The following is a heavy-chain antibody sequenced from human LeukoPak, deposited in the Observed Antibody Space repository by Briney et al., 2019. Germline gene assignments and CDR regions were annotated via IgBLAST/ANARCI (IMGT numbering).Heavy chain of an antibody. V-gene: IGHV3-7*01. CDR3: VRDYYFDS. J-gene: IGHJ4*02. Sequence: PGGSLRLSCAASGFTFSTYWMSRVRQAPGKGLEWVANIKEDGSEKYYVDSVKGRFTISRDNAKNSLYVQMNSLRAEDTAVYYCVRDYYFDSWGQGTLVTVSS. CDR2: IKEDGSEK. CDR1: GFTFSTYW.